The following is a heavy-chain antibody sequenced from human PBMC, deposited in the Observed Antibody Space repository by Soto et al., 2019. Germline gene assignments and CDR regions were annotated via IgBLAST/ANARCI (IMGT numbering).Heavy chain of an antibody. D-gene: IGHD3-22*01. CDR3: AKDKGGYYYDC. CDR1: GFTFANYG. J-gene: IGHJ4*02. CDR2: ISASGAGT. Sequence: GGSLRLSCAASGFTFANYGMGWVRQAPGRGLEWVSTISASGAGTYYADSVKGRFTISRDNSKNTLYLQMNSLRAEDTAVYYCAKDKGGYYYDCWGQGTLVTVSS. V-gene: IGHV3-23*01.